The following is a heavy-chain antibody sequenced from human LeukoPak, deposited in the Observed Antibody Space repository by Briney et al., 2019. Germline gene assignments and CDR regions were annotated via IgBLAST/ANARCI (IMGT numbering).Heavy chain of an antibody. D-gene: IGHD3-10*01. CDR2: IQYDGSKK. J-gene: IGHJ6*03. V-gene: IGHV3-30*02. Sequence: GGSLRLSCVASGFTFSSNGMHWVRQAPGKGLEWVTFIQYDGSKKYYADSVEGRFTISRDNSKNTLYLEMNSLRAEDTAVYYCAKGDFYGSGRDYYYYMDVWGKGTTVTISS. CDR1: GFTFSSNG. CDR3: AKGDFYGSGRDYYYYMDV.